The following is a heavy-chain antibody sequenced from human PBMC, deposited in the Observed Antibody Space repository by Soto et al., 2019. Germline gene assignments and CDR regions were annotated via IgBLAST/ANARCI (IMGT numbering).Heavy chain of an antibody. D-gene: IGHD1-26*01. Sequence: PSETLSLTCAVSSGSISSSNWWSWVRQPPGKGLEWIGEIYHSGSTNYNPSLKSRVTISVDTSKNQFSLNLSSVSAADTAVYYCARSLVGAYYYYGMDVWGQGTTVTVSS. CDR1: SGSISSSNW. V-gene: IGHV4-4*02. J-gene: IGHJ6*02. CDR3: ARSLVGAYYYYGMDV. CDR2: IYHSGST.